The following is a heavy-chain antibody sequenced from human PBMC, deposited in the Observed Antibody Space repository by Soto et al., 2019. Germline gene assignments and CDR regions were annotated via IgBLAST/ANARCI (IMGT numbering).Heavy chain of an antibody. J-gene: IGHJ5*02. V-gene: IGHV1-69*13. Sequence: GASVKVSCKASGSTFNSIAFTWVRQAPGQGLEWVGGIIPISRTTIYSQKFQGRVSMTADEATTTGYLELSSLRFEDTAVYYCATLHPRIVVMTTEIPSWGQGTLVTVSS. CDR1: GSTFNSIA. CDR3: ATLHPRIVVMTTEIPS. CDR2: IIPISRTT. D-gene: IGHD2-21*02.